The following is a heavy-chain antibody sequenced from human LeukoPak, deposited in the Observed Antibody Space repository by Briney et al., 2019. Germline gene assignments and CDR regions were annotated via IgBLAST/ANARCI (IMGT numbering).Heavy chain of an antibody. CDR2: IYYGGTT. D-gene: IGHD3-16*01. V-gene: IGHV4-39*02. CDR1: GGSISSSSYY. J-gene: IGHJ4*02. Sequence: PSQTLSLTCTVSGGSISSSSYYWGWIRQPPGKGLEWIGRIYYGGTTYYNPSLNSRVTISVYTSQNQFSLKLNFVTAPAPAVYYCARDDYVGGSTWGYFDYCGRG. CDR3: ARDDYVGGSTWGYFDY.